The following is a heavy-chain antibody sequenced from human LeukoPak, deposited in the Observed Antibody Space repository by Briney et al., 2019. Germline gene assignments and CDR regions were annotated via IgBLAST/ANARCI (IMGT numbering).Heavy chain of an antibody. CDR3: AKGGSSSSPYYYYYMDV. CDR1: GFTFSTYA. CDR2: ISGSGGST. Sequence: GGPLRLSCAASGFTFSTYAMSWVRQAPGKGLEWVSAISGSGGSTYYADSVKGRFTISRDNSKNTLYLQMNSLRAEDTAVSYCAKGGSSSSPYYYYYMDVWGKGTTVTVSS. J-gene: IGHJ6*03. D-gene: IGHD6-6*01. V-gene: IGHV3-23*01.